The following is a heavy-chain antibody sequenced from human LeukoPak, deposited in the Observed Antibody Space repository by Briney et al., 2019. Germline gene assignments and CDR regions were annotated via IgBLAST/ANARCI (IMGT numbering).Heavy chain of an antibody. J-gene: IGHJ4*02. D-gene: IGHD3-10*01. CDR1: GYSFTNYW. CDR3: ARPESYYYGSGSYVY. CDR2: IYPGDSDS. Sequence: GESLKISCKGSGYSFTNYWIGWVRQMPGKGLEWMGIIYPGDSDSRYSPSFQGQVTISADNSISTAYLQRSSLKASDTAIYYCARPESYYYGSGSYVYWGQGTLVTVSS. V-gene: IGHV5-51*01.